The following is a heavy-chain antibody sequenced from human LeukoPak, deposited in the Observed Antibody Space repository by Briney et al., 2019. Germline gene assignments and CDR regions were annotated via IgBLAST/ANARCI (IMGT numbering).Heavy chain of an antibody. V-gene: IGHV4-59*01. CDR3: ASSRDGYNLDAFDI. J-gene: IGHJ3*02. CDR1: GGSISSYY. Sequence: PSETLSLTCTVSGGSISSYYWSWIRQPPGKGLEWIGYIYYSGSTNYNPSLKSRVTISVDTSKNQFSLKLRSVTAADTAVYYCASSRDGYNLDAFDIWGQGTMVTVSS. D-gene: IGHD5-24*01. CDR2: IYYSGST.